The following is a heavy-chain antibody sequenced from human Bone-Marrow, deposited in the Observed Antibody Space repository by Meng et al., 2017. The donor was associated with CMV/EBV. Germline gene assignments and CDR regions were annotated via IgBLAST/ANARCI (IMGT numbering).Heavy chain of an antibody. CDR1: GFTFSHYW. J-gene: IGHJ4*02. CDR2: IKEDGSDT. CDR3: ARLYDFWSGYSPSYYFDY. D-gene: IGHD3-3*01. Sequence: GESLKISCATSGFTFSHYWMSWVRLAPGMGLEWVASIKEDGSDTYQVDSVRGRFSISRDNAKNSLYLQMNSLRAEDTAVYYCARLYDFWSGYSPSYYFDYWGQGTLVTVSS. V-gene: IGHV3-7*01.